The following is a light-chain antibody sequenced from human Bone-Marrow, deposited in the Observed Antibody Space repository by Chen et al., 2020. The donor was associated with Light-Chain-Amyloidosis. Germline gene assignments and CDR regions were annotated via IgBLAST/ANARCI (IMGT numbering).Light chain of an antibody. CDR3: QSADSSGTYEVI. CDR2: RDT. CDR1: DLPTKY. J-gene: IGLJ2*01. V-gene: IGLV3-25*03. Sequence: SSELTQPAAVSVPPGQTARINCSGDDLPTKYAYWYQQKPGQAPVLVIHRDTERPSGISERFSGSSSGTTATLTISGVQAEDEADYHCQSADSSGTYEVIFGGGTKLTVL.